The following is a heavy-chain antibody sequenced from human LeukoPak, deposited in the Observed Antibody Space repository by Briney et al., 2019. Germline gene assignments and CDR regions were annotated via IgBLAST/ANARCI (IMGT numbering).Heavy chain of an antibody. Sequence: PGGSLRLSCAASGFTFSSYTMNWARQAPGKGLEWVSYISSTSTIYYADSVKGRFTISRDNSKNTLYLQMNSLRAEDTAVYYCARDADYWGQGTLVTVSS. CDR3: ARDADY. V-gene: IGHV3-48*01. CDR2: ISSTSTI. J-gene: IGHJ4*02. CDR1: GFTFSSYT.